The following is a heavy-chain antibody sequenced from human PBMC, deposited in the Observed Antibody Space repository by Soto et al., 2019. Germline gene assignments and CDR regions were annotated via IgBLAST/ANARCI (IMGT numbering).Heavy chain of an antibody. CDR2: IYHSGST. D-gene: IGHD2-2*02. Sequence: PSETLSLTCGVSGFSLRSGYYWGWIRQPPGKGLEWIGSIYHSGSTSYNPSLKSRVTISVDTSKNQFSLKLTSVTAADTAVYYCARSDSRAYTFDYWGQGTLVTVSS. J-gene: IGHJ4*02. V-gene: IGHV4-38-2*01. CDR3: ARSDSRAYTFDY. CDR1: GFSLRSGYY.